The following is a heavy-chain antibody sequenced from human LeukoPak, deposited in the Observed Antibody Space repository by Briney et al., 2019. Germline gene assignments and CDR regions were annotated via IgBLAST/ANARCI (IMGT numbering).Heavy chain of an antibody. Sequence: GGSLRLSCAASGFTVSNNYMRWVRQAPGKGLEWVSSIYSRGSTSYVDSVKGPFTISRDNSKNTLFLQMNSLRVEDTAVYYCARDYYGPWGQGTLVTVSS. CDR2: IYSRGST. D-gene: IGHD3-22*01. V-gene: IGHV3-66*03. CDR3: ARDYYGP. CDR1: GFTVSNNY. J-gene: IGHJ5*02.